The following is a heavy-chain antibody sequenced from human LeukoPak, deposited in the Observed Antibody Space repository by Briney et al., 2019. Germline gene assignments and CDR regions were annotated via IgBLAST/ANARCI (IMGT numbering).Heavy chain of an antibody. CDR3: ATRNLGRRRQLI. D-gene: IGHD6-13*01. V-gene: IGHV4-34*01. J-gene: IGHJ4*02. CDR1: GGSFSGYY. Sequence: SETLSLTCAVYGGSFSGYYWSWIRQPPGKGLEWIGEINHSGSTNYNPSLKSRVTISVDTSKNQFSLKLSSVTAADTAVYYCATRNLGRRRQLIWGQGTLVTVSS. CDR2: INHSGST.